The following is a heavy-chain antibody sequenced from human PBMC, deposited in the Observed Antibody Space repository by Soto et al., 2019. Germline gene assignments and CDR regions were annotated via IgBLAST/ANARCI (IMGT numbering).Heavy chain of an antibody. CDR1: GFTFSSYA. D-gene: IGHD3-3*01. CDR2: ISGSGGST. Sequence: GGSLRLSXAASGFTFSSYAMSWVRQAPGKGLEWVSAISGSGGSTYYADSVKGRFTISRDNSKNTLYLQMNSLRSEDTAVYYCAREFPTIFGVVTPKDYGMDVWGQGTTVTVSS. CDR3: AREFPTIFGVVTPKDYGMDV. V-gene: IGHV3-23*01. J-gene: IGHJ6*02.